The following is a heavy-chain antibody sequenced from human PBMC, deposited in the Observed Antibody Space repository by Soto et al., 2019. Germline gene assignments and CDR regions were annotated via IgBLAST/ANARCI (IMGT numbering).Heavy chain of an antibody. CDR1: GGSISSSSYY. D-gene: IGHD3-10*01. CDR3: ARETKRYYFDY. Sequence: NPSETLSLTCTVSGGSISSSSYYWGWIRQPPGKGLEWIGSIYYSGSTYYNPSLKSRVTISVDTSKNQFSLKLSSVTAADTAVYYCARETKRYYFDYWGQGTLVTVSS. V-gene: IGHV4-39*02. J-gene: IGHJ4*02. CDR2: IYYSGST.